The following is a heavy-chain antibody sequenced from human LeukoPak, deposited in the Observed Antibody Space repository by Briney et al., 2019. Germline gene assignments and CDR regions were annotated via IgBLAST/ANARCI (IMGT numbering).Heavy chain of an antibody. CDR3: ARRISSGWYGGDAFDI. Sequence: GGSLRLSCAASGFTVSSNYMSWVRQAPGKGLVWVSVIYSGGSTYYADSVKGRFTISRDNSKNTLYLQMNSLRAEDTAVYYCARRISSGWYGGDAFDIWGQGTMVTVSS. CDR2: IYSGGST. D-gene: IGHD6-19*01. CDR1: GFTVSSNY. V-gene: IGHV3-66*01. J-gene: IGHJ3*02.